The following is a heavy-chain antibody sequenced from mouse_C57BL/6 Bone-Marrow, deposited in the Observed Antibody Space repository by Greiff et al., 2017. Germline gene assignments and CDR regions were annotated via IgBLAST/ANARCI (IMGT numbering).Heavy chain of an antibody. CDR2: IDPSDSYT. D-gene: IGHD2-3*01. CDR3: AKGDGYRFAY. CDR1: GYTFTSYW. Sequence: QVQLQQPGAELVMPGASVKLSCKASGYTFTSYWMHWVKQRPGQGLEWIGEIDPSDSYTNYNQKFKGKSTLTVDKSSSTAYMQLSSLTSEDSAVYDCAKGDGYRFAYWGQGTLVTVSA. J-gene: IGHJ3*01. V-gene: IGHV1-69*01.